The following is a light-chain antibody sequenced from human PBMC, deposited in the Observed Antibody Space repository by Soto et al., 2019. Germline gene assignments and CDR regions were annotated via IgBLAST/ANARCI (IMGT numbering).Light chain of an antibody. CDR3: AAWDDSLNGWV. Sequence: QSVLTQSPSASGTPGQRVTISCSGSRSNIGSNTVNWYQHLPGTAPKLLIYSKNQRPSGVPDRFSGSKSGTSASLAISGLQSDDEADYYCAAWDDSLNGWVFGGGTQLTVL. V-gene: IGLV1-44*01. CDR2: SKN. J-gene: IGLJ3*02. CDR1: RSNIGSNT.